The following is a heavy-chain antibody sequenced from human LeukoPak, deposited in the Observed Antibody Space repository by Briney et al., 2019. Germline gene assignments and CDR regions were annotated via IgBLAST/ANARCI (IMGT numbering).Heavy chain of an antibody. CDR3: AFDSHTWYYGMDV. D-gene: IGHD2-15*01. V-gene: IGHV1-46*01. CDR2: INPSGGST. CDR1: GYTFTSYC. J-gene: IGHJ6*02. Sequence: ASVKVSCKASGYTFTSYCMHWVRQAPGQGLEWMGIINPSGGSTSYAQKFQGRVTMTRDTSTSTVYMELSSLRSEDTAVYYCAFDSHTWYYGMDVWGQGTTVTVSS.